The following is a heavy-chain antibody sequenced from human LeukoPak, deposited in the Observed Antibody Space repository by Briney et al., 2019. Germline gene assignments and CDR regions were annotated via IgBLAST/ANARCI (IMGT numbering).Heavy chain of an antibody. D-gene: IGHD6-13*01. V-gene: IGHV1-2*02. CDR2: INPNSGGT. CDR3: AGIAARNPEHAFDI. CDR1: GYTFTGYF. Sequence: ASVKVSCKASGYTFTGYFMHWVRQAPGQGLEWMGWINPNSGGTNYAQRFQGRVTMTRDTSISTAYMELSRLRSDDTAVYYCAGIAARNPEHAFDIWGQGTMVTVSS. J-gene: IGHJ3*02.